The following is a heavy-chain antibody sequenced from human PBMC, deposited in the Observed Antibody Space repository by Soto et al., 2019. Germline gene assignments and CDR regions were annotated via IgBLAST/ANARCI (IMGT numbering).Heavy chain of an antibody. CDR2: LNPSGGST. Sequence: GASVKVSCKSSGYTFTNYYLHCVRQAPGQGLEWMGVLNPSGGSTTYAQKFQGRVTMTRDTSTSTVYMELSSLRSEDTAVYYCARITYYYYGLDVWGQGTTVTVSS. CDR1: GYTFTNYY. CDR3: ARITYYYYGLDV. V-gene: IGHV1-46*01. J-gene: IGHJ6*02.